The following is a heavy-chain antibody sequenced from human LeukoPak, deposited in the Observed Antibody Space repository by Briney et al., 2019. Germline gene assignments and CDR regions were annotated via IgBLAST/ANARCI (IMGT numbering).Heavy chain of an antibody. Sequence: SETLSLTCTVSGGSISSYYWSWIRQPPGKGLEWIGYIYTSGSTNYSPSLKSRVTISVDTSKNQFSLKLSSVTAADTAVYYCARPIPSAGWFNPWGQGTLVTVSS. V-gene: IGHV4-4*09. CDR2: IYTSGST. J-gene: IGHJ5*02. CDR1: GGSISSYY. CDR3: ARPIPSAGWFNP. D-gene: IGHD6-13*01.